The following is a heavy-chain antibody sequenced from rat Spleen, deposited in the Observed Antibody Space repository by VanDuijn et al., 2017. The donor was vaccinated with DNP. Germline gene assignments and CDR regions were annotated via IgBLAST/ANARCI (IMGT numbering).Heavy chain of an antibody. J-gene: IGHJ2*01. CDR1: GFTFSDYN. CDR3: IRWNSGHFDY. D-gene: IGHD4-3*01. V-gene: IGHV5-25*01. Sequence: EVQLVESGGGLVQPGRSLKLSCAASGFTFSDYNMAWVRQAPKKGLEWVATISIGGGNTYYRDSVKGRFTISRDNAKSTLYLQMNSLRSEDMATYYCIRWNSGHFDYWGQGVMVTVSS. CDR2: ISIGGGNT.